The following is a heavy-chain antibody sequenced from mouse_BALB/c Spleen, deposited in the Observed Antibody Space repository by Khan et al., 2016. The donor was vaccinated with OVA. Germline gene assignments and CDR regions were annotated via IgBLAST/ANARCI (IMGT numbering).Heavy chain of an antibody. CDR2: IWGGGTT. CDR3: AKLLWSHYYAMDY. J-gene: IGHJ4*01. V-gene: IGHV2-6-5*01. D-gene: IGHD1-1*02. CDR1: GFSLTDYG. Sequence: QVQLKESGPGLVAPSQSLSITCTVSGFSLTDYGVGWIRQPPGKGLEWLGVIWGGGTTYYNSALKSRLSISKDNSKSQVFLKMNSLQTDDTAMYYGAKLLWSHYYAMDYWGQGTSVTVSS.